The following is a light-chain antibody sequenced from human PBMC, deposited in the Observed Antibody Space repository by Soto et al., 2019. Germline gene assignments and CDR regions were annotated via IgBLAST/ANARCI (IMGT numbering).Light chain of an antibody. J-gene: IGKJ2*01. CDR2: AAS. V-gene: IGKV3-20*01. CDR3: HQYHSPPQT. CDR1: QTMTRAY. Sequence: EILMTPSPATPSVSAGERATLSCSASQTMTRAYVAWYQQKPGKAPRLLIYAASYRATGISDKFSGSGSGTDVSLTISRLAPEDSELYYCHQYHSPPQTFGQGTKVDIK.